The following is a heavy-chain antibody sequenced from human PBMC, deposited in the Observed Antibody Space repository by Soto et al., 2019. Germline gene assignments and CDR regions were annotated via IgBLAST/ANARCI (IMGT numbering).Heavy chain of an antibody. D-gene: IGHD1-26*01. Sequence: ASVKVSCKASGYTFTVYYMHWVRQAPGQGLEWMGWINPKSGGTMYPQKFRGRVTMTWDTSISTAYMALTRLRSDDTAVYYCARDMEKGGGSEGFDYWGQGTLVTVSS. CDR2: INPKSGGT. CDR1: GYTFTVYY. V-gene: IGHV1-2*02. CDR3: ARDMEKGGGSEGFDY. J-gene: IGHJ4*02.